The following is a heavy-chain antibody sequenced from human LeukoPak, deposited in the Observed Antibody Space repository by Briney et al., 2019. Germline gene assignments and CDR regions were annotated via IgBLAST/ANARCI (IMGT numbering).Heavy chain of an antibody. V-gene: IGHV3-7*01. CDR2: IKQDGSEK. J-gene: IGHJ6*02. CDR3: LLHRDYYYGMDV. Sequence: GGSLRLSCAASGFTFSSYWMSWVRQAPGKGLEWVANIKQDGSEKYYVDSVKGRFTISRGNAKNSLYLQMNSLRAEDTAVYYCLLHRDYYYGMDVWGQGTTVTVSS. D-gene: IGHD2-15*01. CDR1: GFTFSSYW.